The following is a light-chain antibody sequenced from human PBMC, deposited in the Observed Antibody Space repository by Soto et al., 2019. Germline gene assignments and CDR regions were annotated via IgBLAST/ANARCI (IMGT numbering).Light chain of an antibody. J-gene: IGLJ1*01. CDR3: SSYRRGSTYV. CDR1: SSDVGGYNY. V-gene: IGLV2-14*03. Sequence: QSVLTQRASVSGSPGQSITVSCTGTSSDVGGYNYVSWYQQHPGKAPRLMIYDVTNRPSGVSDRFSGSKSGNTASLTISGLQAEDEADYYCSSYRRGSTYVFGTGTKVTVL. CDR2: DVT.